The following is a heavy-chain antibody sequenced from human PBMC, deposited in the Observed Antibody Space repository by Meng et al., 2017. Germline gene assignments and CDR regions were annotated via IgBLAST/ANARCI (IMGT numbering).Heavy chain of an antibody. V-gene: IGHV6-1*01. CDR1: GGSVSSNSAA. J-gene: IGHJ4*02. D-gene: IGHD2-8*02. CDR2: TYYRSKWYN. CDR3: ARGVVYAISYFDY. Sequence: VHLPQAGPGLAEPSQALSLSCAIPGGSVSSNSAAWNWSRRSPSSGLEWLGRTYYRSKWYNAYAVSVKSRITINPDTSKNQFSLQLNSVTPEDTAVYYCARGVVYAISYFDYWGQGTLVTVSS.